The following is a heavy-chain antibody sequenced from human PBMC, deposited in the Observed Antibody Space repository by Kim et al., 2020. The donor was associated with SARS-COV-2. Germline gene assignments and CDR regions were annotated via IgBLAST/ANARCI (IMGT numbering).Heavy chain of an antibody. CDR3: VSGYDSFSLDF. CDR1: GHTFSGNY. D-gene: IGHD5-12*01. Sequence: ASVKVSCEASGHTFSGNYIHWVRQAPGQRLEWMGRIDANSGDTDYAKRSRGRVAMTVDTSISTAYMELRSLRADDTAVYFCVSGYDSFSLDFWGQGTLVT. CDR2: IDANSGDT. V-gene: IGHV1-2*06. J-gene: IGHJ4*02.